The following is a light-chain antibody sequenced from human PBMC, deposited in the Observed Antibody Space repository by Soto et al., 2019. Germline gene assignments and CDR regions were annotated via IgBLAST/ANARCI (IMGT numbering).Light chain of an antibody. CDR2: GAS. Sequence: EIVLTQSPATLSLSPGERATLSCSASQRISGYLAWYQQKPGQAPRLLIYGASSRATGIPARFSGSGSGTEFTLTISSLQSEDFAVYYCQQYNNWPPITFGQGTRLEIK. CDR3: QQYNNWPPIT. CDR1: QRISGY. V-gene: IGKV3D-15*01. J-gene: IGKJ5*01.